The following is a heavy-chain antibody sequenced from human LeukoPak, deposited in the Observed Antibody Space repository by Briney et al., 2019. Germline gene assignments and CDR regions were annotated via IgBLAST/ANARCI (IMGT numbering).Heavy chain of an antibody. J-gene: IGHJ6*03. D-gene: IGHD2-21*02. Sequence: SQTLSLTCAISGDSVSSNSAAWNWIRQSPSRGLEWLGRTYYRSKWYNDYAVSVKSRITINPDTSKNQFPLQLNSVTPEDTAVYYCARGEIVVTAIRHYYYYMDVWGKGTTVTVSS. CDR1: GDSVSSNSAA. CDR2: TYYRSKWYN. V-gene: IGHV6-1*01. CDR3: ARGEIVVTAIRHYYYYMDV.